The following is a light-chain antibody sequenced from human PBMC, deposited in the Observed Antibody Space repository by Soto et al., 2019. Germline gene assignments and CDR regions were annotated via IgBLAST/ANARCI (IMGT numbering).Light chain of an antibody. CDR3: QKYGSSPPIT. CDR1: QTVTRSY. V-gene: IGKV3-20*01. CDR2: GIY. Sequence: EIVLTQSPGTLSLSPGERGTLSCRASQTVTRSYLAWYQHKPGQAHRLLISGIYRRAPGIPDRFSGDGSGTDFTLTISRLEPEDFAVYYCQKYGSSPPITVGQGKRREIK. J-gene: IGKJ5*01.